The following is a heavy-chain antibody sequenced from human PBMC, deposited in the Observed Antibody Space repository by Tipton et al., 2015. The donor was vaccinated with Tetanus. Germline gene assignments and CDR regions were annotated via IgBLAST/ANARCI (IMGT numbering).Heavy chain of an antibody. Sequence: TLSLTCIVSGASISDKKYYWGWIRQPPGKGLEWLGYISHSGTTNYNPSLMSRVTLSLDTARGQFSLKLTSVTAADAAVYFCARDRRDFAYDSRGFYSPLYYFDNWGQGLRVTVSS. D-gene: IGHD3-22*01. CDR3: ARDRRDFAYDSRGFYSPLYYFDN. CDR2: ISHSGTT. J-gene: IGHJ4*02. CDR1: GASISDKKYY. V-gene: IGHV4-30-4*08.